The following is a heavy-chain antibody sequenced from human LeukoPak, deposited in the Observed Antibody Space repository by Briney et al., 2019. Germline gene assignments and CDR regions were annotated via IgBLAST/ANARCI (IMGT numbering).Heavy chain of an antibody. V-gene: IGHV4-59*01. CDR2: IYYSGST. CDR1: GGSISSYY. CDR3: ARLPYSGYCDY. D-gene: IGHD1-26*01. Sequence: SETLSLTRTVSGGSISSYYWSWIRQPPGKGLEWIGYIYYSGSTNYNPSLKSRVTISVDTSKNQFSLKLSSVTAADTAVYYCARLPYSGYCDYWGQGTLVTVSS. J-gene: IGHJ4*02.